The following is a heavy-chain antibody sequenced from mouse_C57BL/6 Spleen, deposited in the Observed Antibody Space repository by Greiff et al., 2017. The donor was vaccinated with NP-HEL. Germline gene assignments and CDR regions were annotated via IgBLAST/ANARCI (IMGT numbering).Heavy chain of an antibody. Sequence: EVKLVESGEGLVKPGGSLKLSCAASGFTFSSYAMSWVRQTPEKRLEWVAYISSGGDYIYYADTVKGRFTISRDHARNTLYLQMSSLKSEDTAMYYCTRDRLDGYYLYYYAMDYWGQGTSVTVSS. J-gene: IGHJ4*01. CDR3: TRDRLDGYYLYYYAMDY. D-gene: IGHD2-3*01. CDR1: GFTFSSYA. V-gene: IGHV5-9-1*02. CDR2: ISSGGDYI.